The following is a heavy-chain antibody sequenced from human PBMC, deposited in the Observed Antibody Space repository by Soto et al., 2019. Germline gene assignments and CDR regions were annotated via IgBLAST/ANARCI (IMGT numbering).Heavy chain of an antibody. CDR2: LYSGGTT. J-gene: IGHJ5*02. D-gene: IGHD1-26*01. V-gene: IGHV3-53*01. CDR3: VRDRGGSYWLDP. Sequence: PGGSLRLSCAASGFIVSNSYMSWVRQAPGKGLEWVSILYSGGTTYYAGSVKGRFTFSRDNAANTVFLQMNNLRVEDTAVYYCVRDRGGSYWLDPWGQGTLVTVS. CDR1: GFIVSNSY.